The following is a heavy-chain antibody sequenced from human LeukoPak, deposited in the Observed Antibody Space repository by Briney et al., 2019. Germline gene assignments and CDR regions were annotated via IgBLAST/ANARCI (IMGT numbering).Heavy chain of an antibody. CDR1: GFTFSSYT. CDR2: ISTDSTYI. D-gene: IGHD3-3*01. Sequence: NPGGSLRLSCEASGFTFSSYTMSWVRQAPGKGLEWVSSISTDSTYIYYADSMKGRFTISRDNAKNSLYLQMNSLRAEDTAVYYCARAPVYDFWSGYYSLPPGYWGQGTLVTVSS. CDR3: ARAPVYDFWSGYYSLPPGY. J-gene: IGHJ4*02. V-gene: IGHV3-21*01.